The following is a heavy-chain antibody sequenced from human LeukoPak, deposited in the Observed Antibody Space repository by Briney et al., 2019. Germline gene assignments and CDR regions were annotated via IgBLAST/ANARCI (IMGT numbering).Heavy chain of an antibody. Sequence: ASVKVSCKASGYTFTSYYMHWVRQAPGQGLEWMGWINPNSGGTNYAQKFQGRVTMTRDTSISTAYMELSRLRSDDTAVYYCARGPYCGGDCYFPPPGWFDPWGQGTLVTVSS. CDR2: INPNSGGT. CDR3: ARGPYCGGDCYFPPPGWFDP. V-gene: IGHV1-2*02. J-gene: IGHJ5*02. D-gene: IGHD2-21*02. CDR1: GYTFTSYY.